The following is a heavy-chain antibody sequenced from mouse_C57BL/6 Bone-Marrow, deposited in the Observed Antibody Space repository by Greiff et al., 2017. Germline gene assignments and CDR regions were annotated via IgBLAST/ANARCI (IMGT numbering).Heavy chain of an antibody. D-gene: IGHD1-1*01. J-gene: IGHJ4*01. Sequence: VQLQQPGAELVKPGASVKLSCKASGYTFTSYWMHWVKQRPGQGLEWIGMIHPNSGSTNYNEKFKSKATLTVDKSSSTAYMQLSRLTSEDSAVYYCAREYYNYYAMAYWGQGTLVTVS. CDR1: GYTFTSYW. CDR2: IHPNSGST. CDR3: AREYYNYYAMAY. V-gene: IGHV1-64*01.